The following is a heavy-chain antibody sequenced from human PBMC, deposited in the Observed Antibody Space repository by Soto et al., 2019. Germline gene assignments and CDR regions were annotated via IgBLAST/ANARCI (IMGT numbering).Heavy chain of an antibody. J-gene: IGHJ4*02. CDR1: GFIFSNYV. D-gene: IGHD1-26*01. Sequence: EVQLVDSGGGLVQPGGSLRLSCAASGFIFSNYVMSWVRQAPGKGLEWVSSISDSGGTSYYADSVKGRFTISRDYSKNTVYLQMNSLRAEDTAIYYCAKRPRALLTFDYWGQGTLVTVSS. V-gene: IGHV3-23*04. CDR2: ISDSGGTS. CDR3: AKRPRALLTFDY.